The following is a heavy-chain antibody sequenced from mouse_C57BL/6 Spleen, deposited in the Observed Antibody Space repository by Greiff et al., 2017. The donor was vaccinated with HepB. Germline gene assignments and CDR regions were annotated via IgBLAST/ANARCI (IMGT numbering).Heavy chain of an antibody. CDR1: GYTFTSYW. V-gene: IGHV1-69*01. CDR3: ERMEAQATGDY. D-gene: IGHD3-2*02. J-gene: IGHJ4*01. CDR2: IDPSDSYT. Sequence: QVQLQQPGAELVMPGASVKLSCKASGYTFTSYWMHWVKQRPGQGLEWIGEIDPSDSYTNYNQTFKGKSTLTVDKSSSTAYMQLSSLTSEDSAVYYCERMEAQATGDYWGQGTSVTVSS.